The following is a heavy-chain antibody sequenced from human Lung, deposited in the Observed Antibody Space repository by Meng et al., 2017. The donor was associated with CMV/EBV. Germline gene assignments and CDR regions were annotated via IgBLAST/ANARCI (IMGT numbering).Heavy chain of an antibody. V-gene: IGHV1-46*01. J-gene: IGHJ4*02. D-gene: IGHD6-13*01. CDR3: ARVGPAAGTGFFDY. Sequence: ASVXVSCKASGYTFTSYYMHWVRQAPGQGLEWMGRINPSGGGTSYAQKFQGRVTMTRDTSTSTVYMELSSLRSEDTAVYYCARVGPAAGTGFFDYWGQGTLVTVSS. CDR1: GYTFTSYY. CDR2: INPSGGGT.